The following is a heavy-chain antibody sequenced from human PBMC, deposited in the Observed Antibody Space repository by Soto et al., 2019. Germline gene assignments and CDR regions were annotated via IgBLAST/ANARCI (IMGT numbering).Heavy chain of an antibody. D-gene: IGHD6-19*01. CDR3: ARSVEGHFDY. J-gene: IGHJ4*02. Sequence: EVQLVESGGDLVQREGSLRLSCVASGFTFSVYSMNWVRQAPGKGLEWFSYITSDTKTIKYADSVKGRFTISRDNAKNSEYLQMNSLRDEDTAVYYCARSVEGHFDYWGQGTVVTVSS. CDR2: ITSDTKTI. V-gene: IGHV3-48*02. CDR1: GFTFSVYS.